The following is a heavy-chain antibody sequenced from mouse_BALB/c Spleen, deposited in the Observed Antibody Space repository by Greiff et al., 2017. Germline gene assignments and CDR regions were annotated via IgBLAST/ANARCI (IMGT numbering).Heavy chain of an antibody. V-gene: IGHV7-3*02. D-gene: IGHD1-1*01. J-gene: IGHJ4*01. CDR3: ARETSSYNAMDY. Sequence: EVKLMESGGGLVQPGGSLRLSCATSGFTFTDYYMSWVRQPPGKALEWLGFIRNKANGYTTEYSASVKGRFTISRDNSQSILYLQMNTLRAEDSATYYCARETSSYNAMDYWGQGTSVTVSS. CDR2: IRNKANGYTT. CDR1: GFTFTDYY.